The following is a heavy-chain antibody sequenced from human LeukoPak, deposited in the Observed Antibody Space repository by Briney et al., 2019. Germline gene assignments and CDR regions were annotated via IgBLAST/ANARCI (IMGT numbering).Heavy chain of an antibody. Sequence: SETLSLTCAVYGGSFSGYYWSWIRQPPGKGLEWIGEINHSGSTNYNPSLKSRVTISVDTSKNQFSLKLSSVSAADTAVYYCARGRYSYGYNWFDPWGQGTLVTVSS. CDR2: INHSGST. J-gene: IGHJ5*02. V-gene: IGHV4-34*01. D-gene: IGHD5-18*01. CDR3: ARGRYSYGYNWFDP. CDR1: GGSFSGYY.